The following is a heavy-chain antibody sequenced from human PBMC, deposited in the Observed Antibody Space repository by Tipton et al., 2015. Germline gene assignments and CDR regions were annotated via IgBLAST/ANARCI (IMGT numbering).Heavy chain of an antibody. Sequence: SLRLSCAASGFTFSSYAMSWVRQAPGKGLEWVSAISGSGGSTYYADSVKGRFTISRDNSKNTLYLQMNSLRAEDTAVYYCAKAHIVVVVAATGYFDYWGQGTLATVSS. J-gene: IGHJ4*02. CDR1: GFTFSSYA. D-gene: IGHD2-15*01. CDR2: ISGSGGST. V-gene: IGHV3-23*01. CDR3: AKAHIVVVVAATGYFDY.